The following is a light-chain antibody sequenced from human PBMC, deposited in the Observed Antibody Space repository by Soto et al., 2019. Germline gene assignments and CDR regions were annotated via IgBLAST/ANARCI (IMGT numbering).Light chain of an antibody. CDR3: QQYGSSPIT. J-gene: IGKJ5*01. V-gene: IGKV3-20*01. Sequence: EIVLTQSPRTLSLSPGERATLSCRASQSVSSYLAWYQQKPGQAPRLLIYGESNRATGIPDRFSGSGSGTDFTLTISRLEPEDFAVYYCQQYGSSPITFGQGTLLEIK. CDR2: GES. CDR1: QSVSSY.